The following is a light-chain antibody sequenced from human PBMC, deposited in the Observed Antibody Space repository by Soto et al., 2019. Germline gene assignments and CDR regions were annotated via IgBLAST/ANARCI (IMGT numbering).Light chain of an antibody. V-gene: IGKV3-15*01. CDR1: QSVGST. CDR2: GAS. Sequence: EIVMTQSPATLSVSPGERASLSCRASQSVGSTLAWYQQKPGQAPRLLIYGASSRATATPARFSGSGSETEFTLTIRSLQSDDSAVYYCQQYNKWPITFGQGTRLEIK. J-gene: IGKJ5*01. CDR3: QQYNKWPIT.